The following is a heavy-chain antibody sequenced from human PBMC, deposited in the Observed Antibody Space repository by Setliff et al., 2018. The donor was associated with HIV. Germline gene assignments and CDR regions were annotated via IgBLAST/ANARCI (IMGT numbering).Heavy chain of an antibody. CDR1: GYSFTRNQ. CDR3: ARDGSDGSGYYYADY. J-gene: IGHJ4*02. V-gene: IGHV1-46*01. Sequence: ASVKVSCKASGYSFTRNQIHWVRQAPGQGLEWMGIINPSGGSAAYAEKFRGRVTMTSDTSTNTVYMELRSLRSEETAVFYCARDGSDGSGYYYADYWGQGTLVTVSS. CDR2: INPSGGSA. D-gene: IGHD3-22*01.